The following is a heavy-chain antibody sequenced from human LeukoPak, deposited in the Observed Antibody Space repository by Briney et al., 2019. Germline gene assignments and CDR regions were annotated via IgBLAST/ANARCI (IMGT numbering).Heavy chain of an antibody. CDR3: ARQTRYCSSTSCYNWFDP. Sequence: SETLSLTCTVSGGSISSYYWSWIRQPPGKGLEWIGYIHYSGSTNYNPSLKSRVAMSIDTSKNQFSLNLSSVTAADTAVYYCARQTRYCSSTSCYNWFDPWGQGTLVTVSS. CDR1: GGSISSYY. CDR2: IHYSGST. J-gene: IGHJ5*02. V-gene: IGHV4-59*08. D-gene: IGHD2-2*01.